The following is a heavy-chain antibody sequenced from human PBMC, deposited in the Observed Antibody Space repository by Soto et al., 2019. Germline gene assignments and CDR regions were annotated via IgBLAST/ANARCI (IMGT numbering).Heavy chain of an antibody. V-gene: IGHV3-23*01. CDR3: ASSYVRGSHLYGLSCGY. CDR1: GSTFSNYA. Sequence: GGSLRLSCAASGSTFSNYAMNWVRQAPGKGLEWVSGISAAGDNTHYAESVRGRFTVSRDNSKNTLYLQMSSLRVEDTAVYYCASSYVRGSHLYGLSCGYWCKGTMVTVXS. CDR2: ISAAGDNT. D-gene: IGHD3-16*02. J-gene: IGHJ4*02.